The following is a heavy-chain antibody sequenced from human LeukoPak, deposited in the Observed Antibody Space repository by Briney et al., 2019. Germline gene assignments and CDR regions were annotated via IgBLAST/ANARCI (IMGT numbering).Heavy chain of an antibody. J-gene: IGHJ4*02. D-gene: IGHD1-26*01. Sequence: SETLSLTCAVSGGSISSGGYSWSWIRQPAGKGLEWIGRIYTSGSTNYNPSLKSRVTISVDTSKNQFSLKLSSVTAADTAVYYCARGLGPPDYWGQGTLVTVSS. CDR2: IYTSGST. CDR1: GGSISSGGYS. V-gene: IGHV4-61*02. CDR3: ARGLGPPDY.